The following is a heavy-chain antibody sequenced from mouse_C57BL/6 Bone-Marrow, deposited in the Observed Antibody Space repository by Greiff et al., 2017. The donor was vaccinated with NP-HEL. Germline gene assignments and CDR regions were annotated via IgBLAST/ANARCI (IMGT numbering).Heavy chain of an antibody. D-gene: IGHD1-1*01. Sequence: EVQLQQSGPGLVKPSQSLSLTCSVTGYSITSGYYWNWIRQFPGNKLEWMGYISYDGSNNYNPSLKNRISITRDTSKNQFFLKLNSVTTEDTATYYCARDYYGSSYVEYFDVWGTGTTVTVSS. V-gene: IGHV3-6*01. CDR1: GYSITSGYY. J-gene: IGHJ1*03. CDR2: ISYDGSN. CDR3: ARDYYGSSYVEYFDV.